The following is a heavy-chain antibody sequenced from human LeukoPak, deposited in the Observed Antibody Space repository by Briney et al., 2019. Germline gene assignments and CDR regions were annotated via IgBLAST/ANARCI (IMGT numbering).Heavy chain of an antibody. D-gene: IGHD3-3*01. J-gene: IGHJ4*02. CDR3: ARGAHITIFGVVNYYFDY. CDR1: RYTFTSYD. V-gene: IGHV1-8*03. CDR2: MNLNSGNT. Sequence: ASVKVSCKASRYTFTSYDINWVRQATGQGLEWMGWMNLNSGNTGYAQKFQGRVTITRNTSISTAYMELSSLRSEDTAVYYCARGAHITIFGVVNYYFDYWGQGTLVTVSS.